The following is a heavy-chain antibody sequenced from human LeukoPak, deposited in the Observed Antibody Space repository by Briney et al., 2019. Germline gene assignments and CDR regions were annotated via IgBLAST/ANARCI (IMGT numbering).Heavy chain of an antibody. CDR3: ARDGMTAARDAFDI. D-gene: IGHD1-14*01. Sequence: GGSLRLSCAASGFTFSSYWMHWVRQAPGKGLVRVSRINGDGSSTTYADSVKGRFTISRDNAKNTLYLQMNSLRAEDMAVYYCARDGMTAARDAFDIWGQGTMVTVSS. V-gene: IGHV3-74*01. CDR1: GFTFSSYW. J-gene: IGHJ3*02. CDR2: INGDGSST.